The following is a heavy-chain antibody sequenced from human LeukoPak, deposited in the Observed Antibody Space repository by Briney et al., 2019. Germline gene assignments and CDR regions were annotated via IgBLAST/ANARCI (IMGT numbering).Heavy chain of an antibody. CDR1: GFSFRIYG. CDR2: ISSNGGRT. Sequence: GGSLRLSCAASGFSFRIYGMYWVREAPGKGLGYVSAISSNGGRTYYANSVKGGFTISRDHSRNTLYLQMGSLRAEDMAVYYCATYYYDSGGFHFHHWGQGTLVTVSS. J-gene: IGHJ1*01. V-gene: IGHV3-64*01. CDR3: ATYYYDSGGFHFHH. D-gene: IGHD3-22*01.